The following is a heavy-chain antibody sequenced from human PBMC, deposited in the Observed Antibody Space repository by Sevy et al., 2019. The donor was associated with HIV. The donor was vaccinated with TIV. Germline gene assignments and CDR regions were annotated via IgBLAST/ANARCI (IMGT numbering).Heavy chain of an antibody. V-gene: IGHV3-21*01. CDR2: ISGISNYI. Sequence: GGSLRLSCAASGFTFTSYSMHWVRQAPGKGLEWVSSISGISNYIYYADSVKGRFSISRDNAKNSLYLQMSSLRAEDTAVFYCARAVPATDAFDIWGQGTLVTVSS. CDR1: GFTFTSYS. J-gene: IGHJ3*02. CDR3: ARAVPATDAFDI. D-gene: IGHD6-19*01.